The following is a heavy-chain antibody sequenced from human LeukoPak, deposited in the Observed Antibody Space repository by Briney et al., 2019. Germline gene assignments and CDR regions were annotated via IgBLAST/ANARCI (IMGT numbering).Heavy chain of an antibody. V-gene: IGHV3-21*01. CDR3: VRGEYETYYDSWSGYSIGWFDP. CDR2: ITSSGDYL. Sequence: GGSLRLSCAASGFTFSTSWMHWVRQAPGEGLEWVSSITSSGDYLYYADSVKGRFTISRDNAKNSLYLQMNSLRTEDTAVYYCVRGEYETYYDSWSGYSIGWFDPWGQGIQVTVSS. D-gene: IGHD3-3*01. CDR1: GFTFSTSW. J-gene: IGHJ5*02.